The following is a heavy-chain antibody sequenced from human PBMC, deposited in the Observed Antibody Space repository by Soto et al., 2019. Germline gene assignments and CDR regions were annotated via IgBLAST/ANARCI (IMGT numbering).Heavy chain of an antibody. CDR2: ISGGGDRT. D-gene: IGHD2-2*01. V-gene: IGHV3-23*01. CDR3: ARKVLGSTSRPDWWYFDL. Sequence: EVQLLESGGGLVQPGGSLRLSCVGSGFTFINYAMNWVRQTPGKGLEWVSGISGGGDRTFYADSVKGRFTISRDNSKNTETLQMNSLRADDTAVYYCARKVLGSTSRPDWWYFDLWGRGTLVTVSS. J-gene: IGHJ2*01. CDR1: GFTFINYA.